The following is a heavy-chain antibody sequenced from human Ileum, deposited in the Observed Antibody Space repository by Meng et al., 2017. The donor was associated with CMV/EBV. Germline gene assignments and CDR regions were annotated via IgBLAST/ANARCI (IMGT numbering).Heavy chain of an antibody. CDR1: GVPLIGTHW. J-gene: IGHJ4*02. CDR2: IFHSGAT. V-gene: IGHV4-4*01. CDR3: GDPPAGY. Sequence: TLSLPCVFSGVPLIGTHWWNWVRQPPGGGLEWIGEIFHSGATHLNPSLKSRVTISIDNSKNQFSLKLTSVTAADTAVYFCGDPPAGYWGQGVLVTVSS.